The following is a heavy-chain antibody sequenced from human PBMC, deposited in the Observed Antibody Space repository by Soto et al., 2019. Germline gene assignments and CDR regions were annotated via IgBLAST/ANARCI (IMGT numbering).Heavy chain of an antibody. Sequence: PSETLSLTCAVYGGSFSGYYWSWIRQPPGKGLEWIGEIHHSGSTNYNPSLKSRVTFSIDTSKRQFSLKVRPVTAADTAVYYCARGKRGSSWYRGEEKYYYYGMDVWGQGTPVTVSS. CDR2: IHHSGST. V-gene: IGHV4-34*01. CDR3: ARGKRGSSWYRGEEKYYYYGMDV. D-gene: IGHD6-13*01. J-gene: IGHJ6*02. CDR1: GGSFSGYY.